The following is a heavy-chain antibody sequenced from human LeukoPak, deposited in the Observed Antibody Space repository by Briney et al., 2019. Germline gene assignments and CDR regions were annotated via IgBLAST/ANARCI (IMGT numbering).Heavy chain of an antibody. CDR1: GGSLSGYY. V-gene: IGHV4-59*12. D-gene: IGHD1-26*01. CDR3: ARDYVGATTGWFDP. J-gene: IGHJ5*02. Sequence: SETLSLTCTVSGGSLSGYYWSWIRQPPGKGLEWLGYIYYSGSTSYNPSLRSRVTISVDTSKNHFSLKLSSVTAADTAVYYCARDYVGATTGWFDPWGQGTLVTVSS. CDR2: IYYSGST.